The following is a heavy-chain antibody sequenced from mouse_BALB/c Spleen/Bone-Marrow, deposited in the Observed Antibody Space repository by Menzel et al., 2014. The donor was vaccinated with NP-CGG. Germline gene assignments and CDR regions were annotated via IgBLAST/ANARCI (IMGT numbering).Heavy chain of an antibody. D-gene: IGHD1-1*01. CDR3: ARRGDYYGAMDY. CDR1: GYIFTNYW. V-gene: IGHV1S81*02. CDR2: INPTNGRS. Sequence: VQLQQSGAELVKPGASVKLSCKASGYIFTNYWMHWVKQRPGQGLSWIGEINPTNGRSNYNEKFKSKATPTVDKSSSTAYMQLSSLTSEDSAVYYCARRGDYYGAMDYWGQGTSVTVSS. J-gene: IGHJ4*01.